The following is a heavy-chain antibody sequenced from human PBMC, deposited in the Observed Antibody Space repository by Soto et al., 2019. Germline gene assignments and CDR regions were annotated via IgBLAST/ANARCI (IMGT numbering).Heavy chain of an antibody. V-gene: IGHV3-30-3*01. CDR1: GFTFSSYA. D-gene: IGHD2-2*01. J-gene: IGHJ4*02. CDR2: ISYDGSNK. Sequence: QVQLVESGGGVVQPGRSLRLSCATSGFTFSSYAIHWVRQAPGNGLEWVAVISYDGSNKNYADSVKGRFTISRDISKNTVNLQMNSLCAEDKSVEYCASDGVGVVPAAIRFDYWGQGTLVTVSS. CDR3: ASDGVGVVPAAIRFDY.